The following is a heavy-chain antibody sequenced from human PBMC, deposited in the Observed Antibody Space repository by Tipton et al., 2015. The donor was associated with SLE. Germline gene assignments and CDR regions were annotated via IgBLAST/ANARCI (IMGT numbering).Heavy chain of an antibody. J-gene: IGHJ3*02. CDR1: GGSISSAGYS. D-gene: IGHD3-16*02. Sequence: TLSLTCTVSGGSISSAGYSWSWIRQSPGKGLEWIGYMYNTGSTSYNPSLRSRVTISVDTSKNQFSLKLSSVTAADTAVYYCAQAHLWGSYRYASDIWGQGTMVTVSS. CDR3: AQAHLWGSYRYASDI. CDR2: MYNTGST. V-gene: IGHV4-30-2*06.